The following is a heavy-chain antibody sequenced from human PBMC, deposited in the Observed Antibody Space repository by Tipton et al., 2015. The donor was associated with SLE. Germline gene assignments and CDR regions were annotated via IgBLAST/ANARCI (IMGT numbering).Heavy chain of an antibody. Sequence: TLSLTCAVYGGSFSDYYWSWIRQPPGKGLEWIGSFYHSGSAYYNPSLKSRVTISVDTSKNQFSLKLSSVTAADTAQYYCARINVPTAMDFYYYYMDVWGNGTTVTVSS. CDR3: ARINVPTAMDFYYYYMDV. CDR2: FYHSGSA. D-gene: IGHD2-2*01. J-gene: IGHJ6*03. CDR1: GGSFSDYY. V-gene: IGHV4-34*01.